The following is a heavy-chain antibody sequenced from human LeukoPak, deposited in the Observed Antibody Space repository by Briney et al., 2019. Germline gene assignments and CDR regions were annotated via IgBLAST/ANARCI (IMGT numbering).Heavy chain of an antibody. CDR2: IFHTGST. J-gene: IGHJ4*02. CDR1: GASMSSHY. D-gene: IGHD6-6*01. CDR3: AKEGGPARPGLDS. V-gene: IGHV4-59*11. Sequence: SETLSLTCTVSGASMSSHYWTWMRQDPGTGLEWIGNIFHTGSTSYNPALESRVTISLDTSNNQFSLKLASVTAADTAVYYCAKEGGPARPGLDSWGQGTLVTVSS.